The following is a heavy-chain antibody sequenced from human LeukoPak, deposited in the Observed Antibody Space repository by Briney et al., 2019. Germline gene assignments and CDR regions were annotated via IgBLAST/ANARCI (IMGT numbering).Heavy chain of an antibody. CDR3: ARRTMVRGVRNWFDP. CDR2: IIPIFGTA. V-gene: IGHV1-69*06. D-gene: IGHD3-10*01. Sequence: SVKVSCKASGGTFSSYAISWVRQAPGQGLEWMGGIIPIFGTANYAQKFQGRVTTTADKSTSTAYMELSSLRSEDTAVYYCARRTMVRGVRNWFDPWGQGTLVTVSS. CDR1: GGTFSSYA. J-gene: IGHJ5*02.